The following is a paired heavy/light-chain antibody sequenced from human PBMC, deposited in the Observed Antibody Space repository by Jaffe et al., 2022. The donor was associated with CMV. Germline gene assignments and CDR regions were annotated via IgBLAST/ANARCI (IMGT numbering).Light chain of an antibody. J-gene: IGLJ3*02. CDR2: DNN. Sequence: QSVLTQPPSVSAAPGHKVTISCSGSSSNIGNNYVSWYQQLPGTAPKLLIYDNNERPSGIPDRFSGSRSGTSATLDITGLQTGDEADYYCGTWDSSLSSGVFGGGTKLTVL. V-gene: IGLV1-51*01. CDR1: SSNIGNNY. CDR3: GTWDSSLSSGV.
Heavy chain of an antibody. Sequence: QLQLHESGPGLVKPSETLSLSCTVSGGSISSRGYYWGWVRQPPGKGLEWIGSIYYSGSTSYNPSLKSRLIISVDTSKNQFSLKLNSVTAADTAVYFCARGDYWFDPWGQGTLVTVSS. CDR2: IYYSGST. J-gene: IGHJ5*02. CDR3: ARGDYWFDP. CDR1: GGSISSRGYY. D-gene: IGHD3-16*01. V-gene: IGHV4-39*01.